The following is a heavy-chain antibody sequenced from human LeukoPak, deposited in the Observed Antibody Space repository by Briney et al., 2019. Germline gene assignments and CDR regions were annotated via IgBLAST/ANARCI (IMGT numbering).Heavy chain of an antibody. CDR3: ARMYSNYFDY. CDR1: GDSISSYY. J-gene: IGHJ4*02. CDR2: IYYSGGT. D-gene: IGHD4-11*01. Sequence: SETLSLTCTVSGDSISSYYWSWIRQPPGKGLEWIGYIYYSGGTDYNPSLKSRVTISVDTSKNQFSLKLRSVTAADTAVYYCARMYSNYFDYWGQGTLVTVSS. V-gene: IGHV4-59*08.